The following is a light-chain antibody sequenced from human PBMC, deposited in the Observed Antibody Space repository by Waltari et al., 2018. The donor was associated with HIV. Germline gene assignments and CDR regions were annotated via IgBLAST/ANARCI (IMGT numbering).Light chain of an antibody. J-gene: IGKJ5*01. CDR1: QDIDIY. Sequence: IQLTQSPPSLSASPGDSVTITCRASQDIDIYLGWFQQKAGQAPRPLISGTSTLRTGVPSRFRGSSSAADFTLNISRLEPDDFGTYFCHQYHSYPITFGRGTRLDIK. CDR2: GTS. CDR3: HQYHSYPIT. V-gene: IGKV1-16*01.